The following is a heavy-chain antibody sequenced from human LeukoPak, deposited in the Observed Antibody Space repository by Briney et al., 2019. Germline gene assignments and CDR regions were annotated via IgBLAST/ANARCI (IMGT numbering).Heavy chain of an antibody. CDR1: GFTFSSCV. CDR3: AREGHSSGRAGVFDI. J-gene: IGHJ3*02. CDR2: ISHDGTNK. D-gene: IGHD6-25*01. V-gene: IGHV3-30*04. Sequence: GGSLRLSCAASGFTFSSCVMHWVRQAPGKGLEWVALISHDGTNKHYPDSVKDRFTISRDNSKNTVYLQINTLSTEDSAMYYCAREGHSSGRAGVFDIWAKGQWSPSLQ.